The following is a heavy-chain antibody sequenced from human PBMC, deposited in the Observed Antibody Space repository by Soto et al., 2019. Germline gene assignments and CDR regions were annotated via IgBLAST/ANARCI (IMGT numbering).Heavy chain of an antibody. CDR2: IIPIFGTA. J-gene: IGHJ6*02. Sequence: SVKVSCKASGGTFSRYAISWVRQAPGQGLEWMGGIIPIFGTANYAQKFQGRVTITADESTSTAYMELSSLRSEDTAVYYCARDILEYCSSTSCYTYYYYGMDVWGQGTTVTVSS. D-gene: IGHD2-2*02. CDR3: ARDILEYCSSTSCYTYYYYGMDV. CDR1: GGTFSRYA. V-gene: IGHV1-69*13.